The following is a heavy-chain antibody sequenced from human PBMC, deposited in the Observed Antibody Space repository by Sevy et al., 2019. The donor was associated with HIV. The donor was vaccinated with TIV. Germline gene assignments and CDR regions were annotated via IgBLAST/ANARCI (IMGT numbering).Heavy chain of an antibody. CDR2: INHSGST. CDR1: GGSFSGYY. D-gene: IGHD6-6*01. Sequence: SETLSLTCAVYGGSFSGYYWSWIRQPPGKGLEWIGEINHSGSTNYNPSLKSRVTISVDTSKNQFSLKLSSVTAADPAVYYCARGIAALTRVAFDIWGQGTMVTVSS. V-gene: IGHV4-34*01. J-gene: IGHJ3*02. CDR3: ARGIAALTRVAFDI.